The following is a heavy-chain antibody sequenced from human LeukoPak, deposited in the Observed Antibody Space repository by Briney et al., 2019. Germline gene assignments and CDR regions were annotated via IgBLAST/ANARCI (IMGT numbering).Heavy chain of an antibody. CDR2: IWYDGSNK. Sequence: GRSLRLSCAASGFTFSSYGMHWVRQAPGKGLEWAAVIWYDGSNKYYADSVKGRFTISRDNSKNTLYLQMNSLRAEDTAVYYCARDGSPYYYDRRYYFDYWGQGTLVTVSS. V-gene: IGHV3-33*01. CDR1: GFTFSSYG. J-gene: IGHJ4*02. CDR3: ARDGSPYYYDRRYYFDY. D-gene: IGHD3-22*01.